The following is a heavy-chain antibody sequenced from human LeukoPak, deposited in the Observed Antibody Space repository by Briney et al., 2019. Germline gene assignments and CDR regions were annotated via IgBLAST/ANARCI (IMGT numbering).Heavy chain of an antibody. Sequence: SGTLSLTCAVSGGSITSGNWWTWVRQSPGKGLEWIGEIHHGGTTNYNPSLKSRVTISVDKSKNQFSLKLNSVTAADTAVYYCAKKDYYYMDVWGKGTTVTVSS. CDR2: IHHGGTT. J-gene: IGHJ6*03. V-gene: IGHV4-4*02. CDR1: GGSITSGNW. CDR3: AKKDYYYMDV.